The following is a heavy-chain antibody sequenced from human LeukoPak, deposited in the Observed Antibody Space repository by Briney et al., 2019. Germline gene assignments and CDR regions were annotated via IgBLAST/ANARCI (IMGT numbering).Heavy chain of an antibody. CDR2: IYYSGST. CDR3: AKTYYDILTGYRPFDY. CDR1: GVSINSGGYY. Sequence: PSETLSLTCTVSGVSINSGGYYWRWIRQHPGKGLEWIGYIYYSGSTYYNPSLKSRVTISVDTSKNQFSLKLSSVTAADTAVYYCAKTYYDILTGYRPFDYWGQGTLVTVSS. D-gene: IGHD3-9*01. V-gene: IGHV4-31*03. J-gene: IGHJ4*02.